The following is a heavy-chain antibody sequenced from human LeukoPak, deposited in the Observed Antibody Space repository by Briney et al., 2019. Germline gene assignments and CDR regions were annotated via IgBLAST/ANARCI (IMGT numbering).Heavy chain of an antibody. V-gene: IGHV3-48*01. CDR1: GFTFSSYS. J-gene: IGHJ4*02. Sequence: PGGSLRLSRAASGFTFSSYSMNWVRQAPGKGLEWDSYISSSSDTIYYADSVKGRFTVSRDNAKNSLYLQMNSLRAEDTAVYYCASPVSYDSSGPDYWGQGTLVTVSS. CDR3: ASPVSYDSSGPDY. CDR2: ISSSSDTI. D-gene: IGHD3-22*01.